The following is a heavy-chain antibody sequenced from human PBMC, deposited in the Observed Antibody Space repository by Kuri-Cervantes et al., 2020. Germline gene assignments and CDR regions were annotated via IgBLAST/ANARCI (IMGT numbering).Heavy chain of an antibody. CDR3: ARDPGGQLADDAFDI. Sequence: SETLSLTCTVSGGSVSSGSYYWSWIRQPPGKGLEWIGYIYYSGSTNYNPSLKSRVTISVDTSKNQFSLKLSSVTAADTAVYYCARDPGGQLADDAFDIWGQGTMVTVSS. J-gene: IGHJ3*02. D-gene: IGHD6-6*01. CDR1: GGSVSSGSYY. V-gene: IGHV4-61*01. CDR2: IYYSGST.